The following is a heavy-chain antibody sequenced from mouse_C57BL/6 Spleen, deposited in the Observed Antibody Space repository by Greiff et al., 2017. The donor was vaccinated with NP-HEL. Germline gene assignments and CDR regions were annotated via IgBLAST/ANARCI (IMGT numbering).Heavy chain of an antibody. CDR1: GYAFSSSW. J-gene: IGHJ2*01. Sequence: VQLQQSGPELVKPGASVKISCKASGYAFSSSWMNWVKQRPGKGLEWIGRIYPGDGDTNYNGKFKGKATLTADKSSSTAYMQLSSLTSEDSAGYVCARLVYFDYWGQGTTLTVSS. V-gene: IGHV1-82*01. CDR2: IYPGDGDT. CDR3: ARLVYFDY.